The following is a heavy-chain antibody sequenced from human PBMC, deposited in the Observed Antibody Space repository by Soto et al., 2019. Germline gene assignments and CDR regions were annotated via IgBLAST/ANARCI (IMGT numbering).Heavy chain of an antibody. CDR2: IKSKTDGGTT. CDR3: TTPEAPDCSSTSCYSDY. Sequence: VGSLRLSCAASGFTFSNAWMSWVRQAPGKGLEWVGRIKSKTDGGTTDYAAPVKGRFTISRDDSKNTLYLQMNSLKTEDTAVYYCTTPEAPDCSSTSCYSDYWGQGTLVTVSS. J-gene: IGHJ4*02. CDR1: GFTFSNAW. D-gene: IGHD2-2*01. V-gene: IGHV3-15*01.